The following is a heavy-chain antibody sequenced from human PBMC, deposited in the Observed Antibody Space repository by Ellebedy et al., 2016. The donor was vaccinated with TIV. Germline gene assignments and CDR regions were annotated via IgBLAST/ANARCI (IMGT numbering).Heavy chain of an antibody. Sequence: GESLKISCAASGFTFSSYGMHWVRQAPGKVLEWVAVISYDGSNKYYADSVKGRFTISRDNSKNTLYLQMNSLRAEDTAVYYCARGAFDIWGQGTMVTVSS. CDR1: GFTFSSYG. CDR2: ISYDGSNK. V-gene: IGHV3-30*03. J-gene: IGHJ3*02. CDR3: ARGAFDI.